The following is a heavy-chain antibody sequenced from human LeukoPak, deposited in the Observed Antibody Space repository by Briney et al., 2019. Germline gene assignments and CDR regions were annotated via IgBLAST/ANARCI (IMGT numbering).Heavy chain of an antibody. Sequence: GGSLRLSCAASGFTFTSYAMNWVRQAPGKGLEWVSAISGSGVSTYYADSVKGRFTVSRDDSKNTLYLQMNSLRAEDTAVYYCAKDGGLWVSAHWGDSWGQGTLVTVSS. D-gene: IGHD7-27*01. J-gene: IGHJ4*02. CDR1: GFTFTSYA. CDR2: ISGSGVST. V-gene: IGHV3-23*01. CDR3: AKDGGLWVSAHWGDS.